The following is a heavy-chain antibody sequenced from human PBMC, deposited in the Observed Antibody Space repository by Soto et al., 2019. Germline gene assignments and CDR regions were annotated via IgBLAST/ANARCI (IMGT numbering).Heavy chain of an antibody. V-gene: IGHV3-48*01. J-gene: IGHJ6*03. Sequence: GGSLRLSCAASGFTFSSYSMNWVRQAPGKGLEWVSYISSSSSTIYYADSVKGRFTISRDNAKNSLYLQMNSLRAEDTAVYYCARDSAQIQDHPSYYYYYYMDVWGKGTTVTVSS. CDR3: ARDSAQIQDHPSYYYYYYMDV. CDR2: ISSSSSTI. CDR1: GFTFSSYS.